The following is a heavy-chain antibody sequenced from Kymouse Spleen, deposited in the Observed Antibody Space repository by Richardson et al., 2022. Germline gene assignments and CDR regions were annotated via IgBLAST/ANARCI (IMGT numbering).Heavy chain of an antibody. V-gene: IGHV3-73*02. Sequence: EVQLVESGGGLVQPGGSLKLSCAASGFTFSGSAMHWVRQASGKGLEWVGRIRSKANSYATAYAASVKGRFTISRDDSKNTAYLQMNSLKTEDTAVYYCTRVTMVRGVPQDAFDIWGQGTMVTVSS. CDR1: GFTFSGSA. J-gene: IGHJ3*02. CDR2: IRSKANSYAT. CDR3: TRVTMVRGVPQDAFDI. D-gene: IGHD3-10*01.